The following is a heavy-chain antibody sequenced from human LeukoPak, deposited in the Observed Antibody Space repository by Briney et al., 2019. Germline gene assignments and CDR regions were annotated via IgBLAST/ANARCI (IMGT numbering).Heavy chain of an antibody. CDR1: GFTIISYA. CDR3: ATTKTVRFFDWSSSIYGMDV. J-gene: IGHJ6*02. Sequence: QPGGSLRLSCEASGFTIISYAMSWVRQAPGKGLEWVSGISGSGGTSNSADSVKGRFTISRDNSKNTLYLQMNSLRAEDTAIYYCATTKTVRFFDWSSSIYGMDVWGHGTTVTVSS. V-gene: IGHV3-23*01. D-gene: IGHD3-9*01. CDR2: ISGSGGTS.